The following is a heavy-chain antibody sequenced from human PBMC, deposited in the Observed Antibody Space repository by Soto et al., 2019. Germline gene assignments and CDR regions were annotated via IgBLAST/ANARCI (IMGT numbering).Heavy chain of an antibody. V-gene: IGHV4-39*01. D-gene: IGHD3-16*01. CDR1: GASINSNVHY. CDR2: VFYTGSP. Sequence: PSETLSLTCTVSGASINSNVHYWGWVRQSPGKGLEWIASVFYTGSPYHNPSLESRVSISVDTSDNQFSLKVTSVTAADTGIYYCARHPFGGYAFDSWGQRTXXTV. CDR3: ARHPFGGYAFDS. J-gene: IGHJ4*02.